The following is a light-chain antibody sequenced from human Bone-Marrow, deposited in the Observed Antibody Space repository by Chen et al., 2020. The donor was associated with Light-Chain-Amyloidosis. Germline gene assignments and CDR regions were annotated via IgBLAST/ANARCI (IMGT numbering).Light chain of an antibody. CDR3: ALYVGRGSWL. J-gene: IGLJ3*02. CDR1: SASVATYYS. CDR2: STN. Sequence: QTVVTQEPSFSVSPGGTVTLTCGLNSASVATYYSPSWYQQTPGQAPRTLIYSTNTRSSGVPDRFSGSILENKAALTITGAQADDECDYYCALYVGRGSWLFGGGTRLTVL. V-gene: IGLV8-61*01.